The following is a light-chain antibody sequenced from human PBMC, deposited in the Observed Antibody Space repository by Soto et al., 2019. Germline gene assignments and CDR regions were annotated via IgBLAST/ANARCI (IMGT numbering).Light chain of an antibody. J-gene: IGKJ5*01. CDR1: QSVSSN. CDR2: GTS. V-gene: IGKV3-15*01. CDR3: QQRSNWPPPIT. Sequence: EIVMTQSPATLSVSPGERATLSCRASQSVSSNLAWYQQKPGQAPRLLIYGTSTRATGIPARFSGSGSGTDFTLTIRRLEPEDFAVYYCQQRSNWPPPITFGQGTRRESK.